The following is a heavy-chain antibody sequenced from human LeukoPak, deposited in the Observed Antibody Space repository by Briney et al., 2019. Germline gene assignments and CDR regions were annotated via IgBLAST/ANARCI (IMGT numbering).Heavy chain of an antibody. V-gene: IGHV4-38-2*02. J-gene: IGHJ4*02. Sequence: PSETLSLTCTVSGYSISSGYYWGWIRQPPGKGLEWIGSIYHSGSTYYNPSLKSRVTISVDTSKNQFSLKLSSVTAADTAVYYCASRGLWFGGGGSFDYWGQGTLVTVSS. CDR1: GYSISSGYY. CDR2: IYHSGST. D-gene: IGHD3-10*01. CDR3: ASRGLWFGGGGSFDY.